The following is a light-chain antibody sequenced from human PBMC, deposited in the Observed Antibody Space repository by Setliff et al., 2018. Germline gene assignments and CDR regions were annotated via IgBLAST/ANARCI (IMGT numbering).Light chain of an antibody. CDR3: AAWDDILKAVV. J-gene: IGLJ3*02. CDR2: RDS. CDR1: SSNIGTKT. V-gene: IGLV1-44*01. Sequence: QSALTQPPSASGTPGQRVTISCSGSSSNIGTKTVNWYQQLPGVAPKLLIHRDSQRPSGVPDRFSGSKSGTSASLAISGLLSEDEADYYCAAWDDILKAVVFGGGTKGTV.